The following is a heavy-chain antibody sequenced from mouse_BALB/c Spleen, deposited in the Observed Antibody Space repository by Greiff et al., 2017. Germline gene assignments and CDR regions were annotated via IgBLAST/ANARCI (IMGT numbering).Heavy chain of an antibody. CDR2: ISSGSSTI. D-gene: IGHD3-3*01. Sequence: EVKLMESGGGLVQPGGSRKLSCAASGFTFSSFGMHWVRQAPEKGLEWVAYISSGSSTIYYADTVKGRFTISRDNPKNTLFLQMTSLRSEDTAMYYCAREGRRFAYWGQGTLVTVSA. CDR1: GFTFSSFG. CDR3: AREGRRFAY. J-gene: IGHJ3*01. V-gene: IGHV5-17*02.